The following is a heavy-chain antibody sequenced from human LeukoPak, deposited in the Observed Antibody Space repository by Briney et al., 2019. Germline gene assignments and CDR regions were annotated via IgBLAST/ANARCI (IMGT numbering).Heavy chain of an antibody. CDR3: ARDGGWPTPG. CDR2: IYSDNT. CDR1: GFTVSSNS. J-gene: IGHJ4*02. Sequence: PGGSLRLSCTVSGFTVSSNSMSWVRQAPGKGLEWVSFIYSDNTHYSDSVKGRFTISRDNAKNSLYLQMNSLRAEDTAVYYCARDGGWPTPGWGQGTLVTVSS. D-gene: IGHD3-16*01. V-gene: IGHV3-53*01.